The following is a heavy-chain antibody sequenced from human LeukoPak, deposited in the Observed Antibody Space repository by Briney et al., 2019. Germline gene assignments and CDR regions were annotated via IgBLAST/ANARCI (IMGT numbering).Heavy chain of an antibody. Sequence: ASVKVSCKASGYTFTSYYMHWVRQAPGQGLEWMGIINPSGGSTSYAQKFQGRVTMTRDMSTSTVYMELSRLRSDDTAVYYCARDFDILTGQYPDGAFDIWGQGTMVTVSS. CDR3: ARDFDILTGQYPDGAFDI. CDR1: GYTFTSYY. CDR2: INPSGGST. V-gene: IGHV1-46*01. D-gene: IGHD3-9*01. J-gene: IGHJ3*02.